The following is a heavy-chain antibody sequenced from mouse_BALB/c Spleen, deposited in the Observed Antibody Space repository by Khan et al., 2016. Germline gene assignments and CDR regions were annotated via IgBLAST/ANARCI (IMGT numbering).Heavy chain of an antibody. CDR2: IYPGDGDT. CDR3: ARGTPLAD. D-gene: IGHD2-14*01. V-gene: IGHV1-80*01. J-gene: IGHJ3*01. CDR1: GYVFSSYW. Sequence: QVQLQQSGAELVRPGSSVKISCKASGYVFSSYWMNWVKQRPGQGLEWIGQIYPGDGDTYYTGTFKGKVILSADKSSSTAYMQLSSLTSEDSAVXFCARGTPLADWGQGTLVTVSA.